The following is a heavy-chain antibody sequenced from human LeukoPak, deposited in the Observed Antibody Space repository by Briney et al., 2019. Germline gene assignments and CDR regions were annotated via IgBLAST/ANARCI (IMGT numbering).Heavy chain of an antibody. J-gene: IGHJ4*02. CDR3: ARAGSGYSSDL. D-gene: IGHD3-3*01. CDR2: IYPSGGGT. V-gene: IGHV1-46*01. CDR1: GYTFTSYY. Sequence: GASVKVSCRASGYTFTSYYMHWVRQAPGQGLEWMGIIYPSGGGTTYAQKFQGRFAMTRDTSTSTVYMELYSLRPEDTAVYYCARAGSGYSSDLWGQGTLVIVSS.